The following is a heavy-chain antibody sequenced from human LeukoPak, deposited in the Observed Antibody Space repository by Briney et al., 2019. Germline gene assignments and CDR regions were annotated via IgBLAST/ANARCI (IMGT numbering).Heavy chain of an antibody. D-gene: IGHD3-9*01. CDR3: AKMNVLTGYYTPNFDF. CDR1: GFTFSSYA. CDR2: VSGSGGST. V-gene: IGHV3-23*01. J-gene: IGHJ4*02. Sequence: PGGSLRLSCAASGFTFSSYAMSWVRQAPRKGLEWVSVVSGSGGSTDYADSVKGRFTISRDNSKNTLYLQMSSLSAEDTAVYYCAKMNVLTGYYTPNFDFWGQGTLVTVSS.